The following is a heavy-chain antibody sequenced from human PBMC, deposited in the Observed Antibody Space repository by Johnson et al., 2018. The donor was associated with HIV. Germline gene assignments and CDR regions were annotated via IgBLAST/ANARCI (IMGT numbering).Heavy chain of an antibody. CDR3: ARGDDSSAWGAFDI. V-gene: IGHV3-66*01. Sequence: VQLVESGGGVVQPGRSLRLSCAASGFTFSSYAMHWVRQAPGKGLEWVAVIYSGGSTYYADSVKGRFTISRDNSKNPLYLQMNSLRAEDTAVYYCARGDDSSAWGAFDIWGQGTMVTVSS. CDR2: IYSGGST. J-gene: IGHJ3*02. CDR1: GFTFSSYA. D-gene: IGHD3-22*01.